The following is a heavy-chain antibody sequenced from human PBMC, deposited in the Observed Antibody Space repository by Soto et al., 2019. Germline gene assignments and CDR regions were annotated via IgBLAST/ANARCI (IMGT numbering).Heavy chain of an antibody. J-gene: IGHJ6*02. V-gene: IGHV1-69*13. D-gene: IGHD6-13*01. CDR3: ASGIAAADSPFYYYYYCMDF. Sequence: SVKVSWKASAGTFSSSAISWVRQAPGQGLEWMGGIIPIFGTANYAQKFQGRVAITADESTSTAYMELSSLRSEDTAVYYCASGIAAADSPFYYYYYCMDFWGQGPTVTVS. CDR2: IIPIFGTA. CDR1: AGTFSSSA.